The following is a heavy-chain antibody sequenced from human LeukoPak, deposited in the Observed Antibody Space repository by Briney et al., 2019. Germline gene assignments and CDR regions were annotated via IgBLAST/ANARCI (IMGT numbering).Heavy chain of an antibody. D-gene: IGHD5-24*01. J-gene: IGHJ4*02. CDR3: ARNRDGYNSFDY. V-gene: IGHV4-61*02. Sequence: SQTLSLTCTVSGGSISSGSYYWSWIRQPAGKGLEWIGRIYTSGSTNYNPSLKSRVTISVDTSKNQFSLKLSSVTAADTAVYYCARNRDGYNSFDYWGQGTLVTVSS. CDR1: GGSISSGSYY. CDR2: IYTSGST.